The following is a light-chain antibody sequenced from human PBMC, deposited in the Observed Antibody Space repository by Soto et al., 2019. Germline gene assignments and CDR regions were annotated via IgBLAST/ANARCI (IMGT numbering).Light chain of an antibody. CDR1: QGISTY. Sequence: DIQMTHSPSSLSASVGDRLTITCRSSQGISTYLNWYQQKPGKAPKLLIYAASTLQSGVPSRFSGSGSETDFTLTISSLQPEDFATYSCQQNYSATWTFGQGTKV. CDR3: QQNYSATWT. V-gene: IGKV1-39*01. J-gene: IGKJ1*01. CDR2: AAS.